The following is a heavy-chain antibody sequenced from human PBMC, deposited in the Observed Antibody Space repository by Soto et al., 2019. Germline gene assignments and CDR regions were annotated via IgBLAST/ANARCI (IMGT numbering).Heavy chain of an antibody. Sequence: QITLKESGPTLVKPTQTLTLTCTFSGFSLSTSGVGVGWIRQPPGKALEWLALIYWDDDKRYSPSLKSRLTITKATSKTQVVLTMTNMDPLDTATYYCARTAEAGYTTPAFDIWGQGTMVTVSS. D-gene: IGHD5-12*01. CDR1: GFSLSTSGVG. CDR3: ARTAEAGYTTPAFDI. V-gene: IGHV2-5*02. J-gene: IGHJ3*02. CDR2: IYWDDDK.